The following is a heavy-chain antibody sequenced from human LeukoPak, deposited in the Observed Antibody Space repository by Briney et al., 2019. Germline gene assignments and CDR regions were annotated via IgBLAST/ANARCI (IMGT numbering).Heavy chain of an antibody. CDR2: IVGSGVST. D-gene: IGHD2-2*01. J-gene: IGHJ3*02. CDR1: GFTFSHYA. CDR3: AKRLTYPDAFDI. V-gene: IGHV3-23*01. Sequence: GGSLRLSCTGSGFTFSHYALSWVRQAPGKGLEWVSGIVGSGVSTYYRDSVKGRITISRDNSKNTVYLQMNSLRAEDTAVYYCAKRLTYPDAFDIWGQGTMVTVSS.